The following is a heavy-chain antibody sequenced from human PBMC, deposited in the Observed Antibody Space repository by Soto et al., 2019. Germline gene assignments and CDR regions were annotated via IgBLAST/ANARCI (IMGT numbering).Heavy chain of an antibody. V-gene: IGHV4-61*01. J-gene: IGHJ4*02. CDR1: GGSVSSGSYY. D-gene: IGHD2-2*01. CDR3: ARVISSRDEYFDY. CDR2: IYYTGTT. Sequence: SETLSLTCAVSGGSVSSGSYYWTWIRQPPGRGLEWIGYIYYTGTTDSNPSLKSRVTMSVDKPKNQFSLNLTSVTAADTAVYYCARVISSRDEYFDYWGQGTVVTVS.